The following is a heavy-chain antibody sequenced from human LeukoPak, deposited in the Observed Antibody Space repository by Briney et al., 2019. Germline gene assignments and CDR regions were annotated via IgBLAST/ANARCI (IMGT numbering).Heavy chain of an antibody. V-gene: IGHV1-2*02. CDR1: GYTFTGYY. CDR2: INPNSGGT. J-gene: IGHJ6*02. Sequence: ASVKVSCKASGYTFTGYYMHWVRQAPGQGLEWMGWINPNSGGTSYAQKFQGRVTMTRDTSISTAYMELSRLRSDDTAVYYCARVESYDYGNYYGMDVWGQGTTVTVSS. D-gene: IGHD4-17*01. CDR3: ARVESYDYGNYYGMDV.